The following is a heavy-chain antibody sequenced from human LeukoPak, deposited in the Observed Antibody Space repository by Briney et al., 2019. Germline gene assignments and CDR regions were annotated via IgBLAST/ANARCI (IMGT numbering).Heavy chain of an antibody. CDR1: GYTFTSYG. Sequence: ASVKVSCKASGYTFTSYGISWVRQAPGQGLEWMGWISAYNGNTNYAQKLQGRVTMTTDTSTSTAYMELRSLRSDDTAVYYCARDITIGAGEDYGMDVWGQGTTVTVSS. CDR2: ISAYNGNT. D-gene: IGHD3-10*01. V-gene: IGHV1-18*01. CDR3: ARDITIGAGEDYGMDV. J-gene: IGHJ6*02.